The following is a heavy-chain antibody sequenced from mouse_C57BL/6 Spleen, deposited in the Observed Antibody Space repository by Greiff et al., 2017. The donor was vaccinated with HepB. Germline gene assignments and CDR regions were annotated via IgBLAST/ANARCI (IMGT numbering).Heavy chain of an antibody. V-gene: IGHV1-64*01. Sequence: QQPGAELVKPGASVKLSCKASGYTFTSYWMHWVKQRPGQGLEWIGMIHPNSGSTNYNEKFKSKATLTVDKSSSTAYMQLSSLTSEDSAVYYCARSYYGSRGWYFDVWGTGTTVTVSS. J-gene: IGHJ1*03. CDR2: IHPNSGST. D-gene: IGHD1-1*01. CDR1: GYTFTSYW. CDR3: ARSYYGSRGWYFDV.